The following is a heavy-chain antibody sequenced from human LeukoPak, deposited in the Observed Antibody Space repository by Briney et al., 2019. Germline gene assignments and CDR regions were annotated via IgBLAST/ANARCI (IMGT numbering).Heavy chain of an antibody. J-gene: IGHJ3*02. V-gene: IGHV1-69*06. CDR3: ATISGSYSYDAFDI. CDR1: GGTFSSYA. CDR2: IIPIFGTA. D-gene: IGHD1-26*01. Sequence: ASVKVSCKASGGTFSSYAISWVRQAPGQGLEWMGGIIPIFGTANYAQKFQGRVTMTEDTSTDTAYMELSSLRSEDTAVYYCATISGSYSYDAFDIWGQGQWSPSLQ.